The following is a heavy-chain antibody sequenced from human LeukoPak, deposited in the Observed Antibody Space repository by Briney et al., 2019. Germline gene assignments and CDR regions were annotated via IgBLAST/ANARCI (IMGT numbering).Heavy chain of an antibody. D-gene: IGHD6-6*01. Sequence: SATLSLTCTVSGGSMSSSTYYWNWIRQHPEKGLEWIGYIYYNGGPYYTPSLKGRLIISVDASKNQFYMHLSSVTAADTAMYYCARENIATRLLSFDFWGQGTMVTVSS. V-gene: IGHV4-31*03. CDR3: ARENIATRLLSFDF. J-gene: IGHJ3*01. CDR1: GGSMSSSTYY. CDR2: IYYNGGP.